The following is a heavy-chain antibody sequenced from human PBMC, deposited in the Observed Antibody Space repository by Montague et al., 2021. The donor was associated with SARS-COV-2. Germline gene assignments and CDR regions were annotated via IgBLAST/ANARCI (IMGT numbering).Heavy chain of an antibody. V-gene: IGHV4-34*01. CDR2: INHRGTS. Sequence: ETLSLTCAVYGGSFSDYFWTWIRQPPGKGLEWIGEINHRGTSNYNPSLKSRVSISVDTSKNQFSLYLGSVTAADTAVYYCARGRQHFNMIVVAMTGGEYYFDYWGQGTLVTVSS. J-gene: IGHJ4*02. CDR3: ARGRQHFNMIVVAMTGGEYYFDY. D-gene: IGHD3-22*01. CDR1: GGSFSDYF.